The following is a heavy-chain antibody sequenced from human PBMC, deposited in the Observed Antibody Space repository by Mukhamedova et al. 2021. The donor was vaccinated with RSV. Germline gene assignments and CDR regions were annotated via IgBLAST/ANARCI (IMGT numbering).Heavy chain of an antibody. CDR3: AHQGGGPNWKSRFFDY. CDR2: IYWDDDK. V-gene: IGHV2-5*02. J-gene: IGHJ4*02. Sequence: AVIYWDDDKRYSPSLKHRLVITKDTSNNQVVLTMTDMDPVDTATYYCAHQGGGPNWKSRFFDYWGQGTMATVSS. D-gene: IGHD1-1*01.